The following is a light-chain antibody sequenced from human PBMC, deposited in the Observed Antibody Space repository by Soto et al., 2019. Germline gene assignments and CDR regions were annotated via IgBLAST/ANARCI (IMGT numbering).Light chain of an antibody. CDR2: KAS. J-gene: IGKJ4*01. CDR3: QQYNTYPLT. Sequence: DIQMTQSPSTLSACVGDRVTITCRASQSISTWLAWYQQKAGKAPKLLIYKASSLEGGVPSRFSGSGSETEFNITISSLQPDDFATYYCQQYNTYPLTFGGGTTVDIK. V-gene: IGKV1-5*03. CDR1: QSISTW.